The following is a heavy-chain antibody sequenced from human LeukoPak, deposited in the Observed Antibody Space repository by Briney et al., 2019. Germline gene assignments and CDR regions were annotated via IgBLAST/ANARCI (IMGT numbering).Heavy chain of an antibody. CDR1: GYTFTSYG. CDR3: ASSNSGRWELPY. V-gene: IGHV1-18*01. J-gene: IGHJ4*02. CDR2: ISAYNGNT. Sequence: ASVKVSCKASGYTFTSYGISWVRQAPGQGLEWMGWISAYNGNTNYAQKLQGRVTMTTDTSTSTAYMELRSLRSDDTAVYYCASSNSGRWELPYWGQGTLVTVSS. D-gene: IGHD1-26*01.